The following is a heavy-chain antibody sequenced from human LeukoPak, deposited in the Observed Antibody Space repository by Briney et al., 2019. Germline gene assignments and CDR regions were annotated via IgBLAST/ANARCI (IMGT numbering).Heavy chain of an antibody. Sequence: PGGSVRLSCAASGFTFSSYWMSWVRQAPGKGLEWVANIKQDGSEKYYVDSVKGRFTISRDNAKNSLYLQMNSLRAEDTAVYYCARGLVMFWSGRRFDYWGQGTLVTVSS. V-gene: IGHV3-7*01. CDR1: GFTFSSYW. D-gene: IGHD3-3*01. CDR3: ARGLVMFWSGRRFDY. CDR2: IKQDGSEK. J-gene: IGHJ4*02.